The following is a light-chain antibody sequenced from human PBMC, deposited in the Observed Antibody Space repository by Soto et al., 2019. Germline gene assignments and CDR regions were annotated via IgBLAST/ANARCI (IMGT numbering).Light chain of an antibody. Sequence: QSVLTQPPSVSGAPGQRVTISCTGSSSNIGAGYDVHWYQQLPGTAPKLLIYGNSNRPSGVPDRSSGSKSGTSASLAITGLQAEDEADYYCQSYDSRMSGFYVVGTGTKVTVL. CDR2: GNS. V-gene: IGLV1-40*01. CDR3: QSYDSRMSGFYV. CDR1: SSNIGAGYD. J-gene: IGLJ1*01.